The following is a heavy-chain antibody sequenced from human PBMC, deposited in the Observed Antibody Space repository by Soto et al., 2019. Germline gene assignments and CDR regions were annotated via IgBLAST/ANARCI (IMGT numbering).Heavy chain of an antibody. V-gene: IGHV4-31*03. CDR2: IYYSGST. CDR1: GGSISSGGYY. D-gene: IGHD5-18*01. J-gene: IGHJ5*02. Sequence: QVQLQESGPGLVKPSQTLSLTCTVSGGSISSGGYYWSWIRQHPAKGLAWIGYIYYSGSTYYNPSLKSRVTIPDATSKSPFALTLSSVPAADTAASYCARGWARTAMGEIWFDPWGQGTLVTVSS. CDR3: ARGWARTAMGEIWFDP.